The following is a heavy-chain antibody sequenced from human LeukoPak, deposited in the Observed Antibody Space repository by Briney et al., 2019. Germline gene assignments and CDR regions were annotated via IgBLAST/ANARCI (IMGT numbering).Heavy chain of an antibody. CDR1: GFTFSNAW. V-gene: IGHV3-15*01. D-gene: IGHD3-3*02. CDR3: TTGIDDEGGY. CDR2: IKTNAEGGTL. Sequence: GGSLRLSCAASGFTFSNAWMSWVRQAPGKGLEWVGRIKTNAEGGTLDYTAPVKGRFTISRDDSKNTLYLQMDSLEVEDTGMYYCTTGIDDEGGYWGQGTLVTVSS. J-gene: IGHJ4*02.